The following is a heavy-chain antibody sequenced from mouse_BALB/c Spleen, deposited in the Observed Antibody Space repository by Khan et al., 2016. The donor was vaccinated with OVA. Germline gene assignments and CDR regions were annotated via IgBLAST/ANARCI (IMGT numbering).Heavy chain of an antibody. V-gene: IGHV2-6-1*01. J-gene: IGHJ4*01. Sequence: QVQLKESGPGLVAPSQSLSITCTISGFSLTNYGVHWVRQPPGKGLEWLVVIWNDGSTTYNSALKSRLTISKDNSNSKVFLKMNSLQADDTARYFCARQPYYHYNIMDYWGQGTSVTVSS. CDR3: ARQPYYHYNIMDY. CDR1: GFSLTNYG. CDR2: IWNDGST. D-gene: IGHD2-10*01.